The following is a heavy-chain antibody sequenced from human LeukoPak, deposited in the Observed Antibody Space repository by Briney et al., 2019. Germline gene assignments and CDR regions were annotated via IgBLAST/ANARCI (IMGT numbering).Heavy chain of an antibody. CDR1: GFTFSSYG. CDR2: IRYDGSNK. D-gene: IGHD6-13*01. J-gene: IGHJ4*02. CDR3: ARDRTAAGTDYFDY. V-gene: IGHV3-30*02. Sequence: GGSLRLSCAASGFTFSSYGMHWVRQAPGKGLEWVAFIRYDGSNKYYADSVKGRFTISRDNAKNSLYLQMNSLRAEDTAVYYCARDRTAAGTDYFDYWGQGTLVTVSS.